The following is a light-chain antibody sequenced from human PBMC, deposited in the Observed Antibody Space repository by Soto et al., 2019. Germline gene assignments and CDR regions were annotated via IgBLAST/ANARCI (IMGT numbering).Light chain of an antibody. J-gene: IGLJ3*02. CDR1: SGHSSYA. Sequence: QLVLTQSPSASASLGASVKLPCTLSSGHSSYAIAWHQQQPEKGPRYLMKLNSDGSHSKGDGIPDRFSGSSSGAERYLTISSLQSEEEADYYCQTWGTGTWLFGGGTKLTVL. CDR3: QTWGTGTWL. V-gene: IGLV4-69*01. CDR2: LNSDGSH.